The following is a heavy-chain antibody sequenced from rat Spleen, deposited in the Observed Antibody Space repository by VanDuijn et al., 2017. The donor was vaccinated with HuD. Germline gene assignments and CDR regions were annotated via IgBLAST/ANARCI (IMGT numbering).Heavy chain of an antibody. Sequence: EVQLVESGGGLEQPGNSLKLSCAASGFTFSDYAMAWVRQSPQKGLEWVASISYDGGSTYYRDSVKGRFTTSRDNAKSRLYMQMDSLRSEDTATYYCTTILRVYGDYWGQGVMVTVSS. CDR3: TTILRVYGDY. D-gene: IGHD1-9*01. CDR1: GFTFSDYA. CDR2: ISYDGGST. J-gene: IGHJ2*01. V-gene: IGHV5-20*01.